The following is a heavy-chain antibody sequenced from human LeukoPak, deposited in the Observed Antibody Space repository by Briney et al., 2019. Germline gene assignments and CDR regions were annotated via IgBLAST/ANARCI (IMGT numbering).Heavy chain of an antibody. CDR3: ARAGDKGTANWYFDL. J-gene: IGHJ2*01. Sequence: GGSLRLSCAAAGFSFARSEMNWVRQAPGKGLEWISSSSMYYADSVKGRFTISRENAKQTLYLQMNSLRPEDTTVYYCARAGDKGTANWYFDLWGRGTLVTVSS. CDR1: GFSFARSE. V-gene: IGHV3-48*03. CDR2: SSM. D-gene: IGHD2-21*01.